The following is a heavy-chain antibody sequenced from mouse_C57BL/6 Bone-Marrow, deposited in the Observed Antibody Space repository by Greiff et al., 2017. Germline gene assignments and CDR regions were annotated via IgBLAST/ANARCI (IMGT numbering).Heavy chain of an antibody. D-gene: IGHD2-4*01. V-gene: IGHV14-4*01. CDR3: TTTYDYDDGFAY. CDR2: IDPENGDT. J-gene: IGHJ3*01. Sequence: EVKLMESGAELVRPGASVKLSCTASGFNIKDDYMHWVKQRPEQGLEWIGWIDPENGDTEYASKFQGKATITADTSSNTAYLQLSSLTSEDTAVYYCTTTYDYDDGFAYWGQGTLVTVSA. CDR1: GFNIKDDY.